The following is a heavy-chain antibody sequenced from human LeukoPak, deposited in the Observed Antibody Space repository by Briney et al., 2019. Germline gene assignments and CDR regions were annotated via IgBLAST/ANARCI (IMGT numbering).Heavy chain of an antibody. J-gene: IGHJ4*02. V-gene: IGHV3-30*04. D-gene: IGHD6-6*01. CDR1: EFIFKNYP. Sequence: GGSLRLSCAASEFIFKNYPLHWVRQTPDKRLECVAILSRSGQTKYYADSVRGRFTVSRDNSNNTIYLQMTNLRVEDTAVYYCARGWHSSSKVLDYWGQGTLVTVSS. CDR3: ARGWHSSSKVLDY. CDR2: LSRSGQTK.